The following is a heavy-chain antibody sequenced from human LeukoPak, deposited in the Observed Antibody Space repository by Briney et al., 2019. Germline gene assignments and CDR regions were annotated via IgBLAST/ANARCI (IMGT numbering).Heavy chain of an antibody. V-gene: IGHV3-30-3*01. CDR1: GLTFSSQA. CDR3: ARDKTYDSSGPEDY. CDR2: ISYDGSNK. D-gene: IGHD3-22*01. J-gene: IGHJ4*02. Sequence: GGSLRLSCVVSGLTFSSQAMHWVRQAPGKGLEWVAVISYDGSNKYYADSVKGRFTISRDNSKNTLYLQMNSLRAEDTAVYYCARDKTYDSSGPEDYWGQGTLVTVSS.